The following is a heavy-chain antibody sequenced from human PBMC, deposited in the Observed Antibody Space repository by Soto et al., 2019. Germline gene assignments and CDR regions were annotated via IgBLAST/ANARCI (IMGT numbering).Heavy chain of an antibody. D-gene: IGHD1-7*01. CDR1: GYTLTELS. Sequence: ASVKVSCKVSGYTLTELSVHWVRQAPGRGLEWMGGFDPEDGEMLYAQRFQGRVTMTEDTSTDTAYLELTGLSSEDTAVYYCATALKWNLSCFDPWGQVTLVTVSS. J-gene: IGHJ5*02. V-gene: IGHV1-24*01. CDR2: FDPEDGEM. CDR3: ATALKWNLSCFDP.